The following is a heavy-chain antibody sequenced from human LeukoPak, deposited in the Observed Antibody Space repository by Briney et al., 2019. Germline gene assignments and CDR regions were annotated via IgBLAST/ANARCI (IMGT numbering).Heavy chain of an antibody. CDR2: MNPNSGNT. CDR1: GYTFTSYD. D-gene: IGHD3-22*01. V-gene: IGHV1-8*01. CDR3: ARDDFRRYYYDSSGCHNWFDP. J-gene: IGHJ5*02. Sequence: ASVKVSCKASGYTFTSYDINWVRQATGQGLEWMGWMNPNSGNTGYAQKFQGRVTMTRHTSISTAYMELSSLRSEDTAVYYCARDDFRRYYYDSSGCHNWFDPWGQGTLVTVSS.